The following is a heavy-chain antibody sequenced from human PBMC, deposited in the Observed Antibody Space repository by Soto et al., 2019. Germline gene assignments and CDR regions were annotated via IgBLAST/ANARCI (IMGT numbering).Heavy chain of an antibody. CDR2: ISSSSSTI. J-gene: IGHJ6*02. CDR1: GFTFSSYS. CDR3: ARVEGITIFGVVDV. Sequence: GGSLRLSCAASGFTFSSYSMNWVRQAPGKGLEWVSYISSSSSTIYYADSVKGRFTISRDNAKNSLYLQMNSLRAEDTALYYCARVEGITIFGVVDVWGQGPRSPSP. V-gene: IGHV3-48*01. D-gene: IGHD3-3*01.